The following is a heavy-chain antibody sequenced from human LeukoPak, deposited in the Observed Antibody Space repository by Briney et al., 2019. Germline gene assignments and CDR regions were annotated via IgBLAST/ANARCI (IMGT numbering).Heavy chain of an antibody. CDR3: AKDSWEVGATSEIDY. CDR1: GLTFSSHA. D-gene: IGHD1-26*01. CDR2: ISGNGGST. V-gene: IGHV3-23*01. J-gene: IGHJ4*02. Sequence: GGSLRLSCAASGLTFSSHAMTWVRQAPGKGLEWVSTISGNGGSTFHAESVKGRFTISRVNSKNTLYLQMTSLRAEDTAVYYCAKDSWEVGATSEIDYWGQGALVTASS.